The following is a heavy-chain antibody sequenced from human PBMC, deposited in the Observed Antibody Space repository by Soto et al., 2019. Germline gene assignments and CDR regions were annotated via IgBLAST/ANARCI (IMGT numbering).Heavy chain of an antibody. Sequence: SQTLSRTCAVSNASANRGGDSWSVIRVPPGKGLEWIGEINHSGRTNHNPSLKSRVTISVDTSKNQFSLKLSSVTAADTAVYYCARGRLSGSYLSYYYYYGMDVWGQGTTVTVSS. CDR3: ARGRLSGSYLSYYYYYGMDV. CDR1: NASANRGGDS. D-gene: IGHD1-26*01. V-gene: IGHV4-34*01. CDR2: INHSGRT. J-gene: IGHJ6*02.